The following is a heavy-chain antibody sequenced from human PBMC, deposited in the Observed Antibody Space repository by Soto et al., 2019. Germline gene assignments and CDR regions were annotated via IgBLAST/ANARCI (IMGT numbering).Heavy chain of an antibody. V-gene: IGHV3-21*01. D-gene: IGHD3-22*01. CDR3: ARDDLYDSTGYDS. J-gene: IGHJ5*02. CDR1: GFTFRDFT. CDR2: ISSSGTFK. Sequence: EVHLVESGGGLVKPGGSLRLSCAASGFTFRDFTKNWVRQAPGKGLEWVSSISSSGTFKYYADSLGGRFTISRDNAKNSLYLQLNSLRGEDTAIYYCARDDLYDSTGYDSWGQGTLVTV.